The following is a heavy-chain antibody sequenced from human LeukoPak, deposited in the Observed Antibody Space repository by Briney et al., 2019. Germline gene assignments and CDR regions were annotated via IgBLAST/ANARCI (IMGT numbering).Heavy chain of an antibody. CDR3: VRDGPEEDY. Sequence: GGSLRLSCAASGFTFTSYAMSWVREAPKKGLEWVSVISASGGSTNYADSVKGRFTISRDNSKNTLYLQMNSLRFEDTALYYCVRDGPEEDYWGQGTQVTVSS. CDR1: GFTFTSYA. J-gene: IGHJ4*02. CDR2: ISASGGST. V-gene: IGHV3-23*01.